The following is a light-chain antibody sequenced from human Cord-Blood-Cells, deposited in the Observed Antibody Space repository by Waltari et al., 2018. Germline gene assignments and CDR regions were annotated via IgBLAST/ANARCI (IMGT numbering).Light chain of an antibody. CDR2: AAS. V-gene: IGKV1-39*01. CDR3: QQSYSTPPT. J-gene: IGKJ4*01. CDR1: QSISSY. Sequence: DIQMTQSPSSLSASVGDRVPITCRASQSISSYLNWYQQKPGKAPKLLIYAASSLQSGVPSRFSGSGSDTDFTLTISSLQPEDFATYYGQQSYSTPPTFGGGTKVEIK.